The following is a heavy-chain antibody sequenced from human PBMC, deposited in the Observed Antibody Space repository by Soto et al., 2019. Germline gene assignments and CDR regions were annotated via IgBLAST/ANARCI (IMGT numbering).Heavy chain of an antibody. V-gene: IGHV3-48*02. D-gene: IGHD2-21*02. CDR1: GFRFSDHS. CDR3: ARLPKGSVVTA. J-gene: IGHJ4*02. CDR2: ISSNGDTT. Sequence: GGSLRLSCVASGFRFSDHSMNWVRQAPGKGLQWISYISSNGDTTYYADSVKGRFTVSRDNAKNALFLQMNSLRDDDTATYYCARLPKGSVVTAWGQGARVTVSS.